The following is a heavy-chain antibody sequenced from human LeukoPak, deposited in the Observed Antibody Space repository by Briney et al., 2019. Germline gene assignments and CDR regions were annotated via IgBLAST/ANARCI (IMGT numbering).Heavy chain of an antibody. J-gene: IGHJ3*02. V-gene: IGHV3-30*18. CDR3: ANVYDSSGYSAFDI. CDR1: GFTFRSYG. CDR2: ISYDGSNK. Sequence: GRSLRLSCAPSGFTFRSYGMHWVRQAPGKGLEWVAVISYDGSNKYYANSVKGRFTISRDNSKNTLYLQMNSLRAEDTAVYYCANVYDSSGYSAFDIWGQGTMVTVSS. D-gene: IGHD3-22*01.